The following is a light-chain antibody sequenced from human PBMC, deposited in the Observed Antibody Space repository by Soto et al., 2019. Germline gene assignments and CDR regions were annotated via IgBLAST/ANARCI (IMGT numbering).Light chain of an antibody. J-gene: IGKJ4*01. Sequence: EIVLTQSQATLSLAPGERATLSCWASQSVGRSLALYQQKPVQAPRFLINDSSNRATVIPGRFGGSGSWTDFTPNIRSLETEDFAVYYCKQRKDWPITFGGGTKVEIK. CDR2: DSS. CDR1: QSVGRS. V-gene: IGKV3-11*01. CDR3: KQRKDWPIT.